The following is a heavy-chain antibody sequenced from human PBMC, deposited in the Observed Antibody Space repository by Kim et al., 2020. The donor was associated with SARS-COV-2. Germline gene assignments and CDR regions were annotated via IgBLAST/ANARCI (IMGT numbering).Heavy chain of an antibody. D-gene: IGHD6-19*01. CDR2: ISSSSSYT. V-gene: IGHV3-11*05. J-gene: IGHJ3*02. CDR1: GFTFSDYY. Sequence: GGSLRLSCAASGFTFSDYYMSWIRQAPGKGLEWVSYISSSSSYTNYADSVKGRFTISRDNAKNSLYLQMNSLRAEDTAVYYCARVGSGWSRNAFDIWGQGTMVTVSS. CDR3: ARVGSGWSRNAFDI.